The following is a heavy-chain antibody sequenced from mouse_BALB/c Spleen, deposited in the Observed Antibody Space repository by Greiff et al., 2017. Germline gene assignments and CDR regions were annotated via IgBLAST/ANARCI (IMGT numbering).Heavy chain of an antibody. J-gene: IGHJ2*01. CDR1: GYTFTSYT. D-gene: IGHD1-1*01. CDR2: INPSSGYT. Sequence: QVQLKESAAELARPGASVKMSCKASGYTFTSYTMHWVKQRPGQGLEWIGYINPSSGYTEYNQKFKDKTTLTADKSSSTAYMQLSSLTSEDSAVYYCARWGYGSSLDYWGQGTTLTVSS. CDR3: ARWGYGSSLDY. V-gene: IGHV1-4*02.